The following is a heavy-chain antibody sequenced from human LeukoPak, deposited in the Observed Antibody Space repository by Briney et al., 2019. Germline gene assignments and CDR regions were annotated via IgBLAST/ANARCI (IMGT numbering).Heavy chain of an antibody. J-gene: IGHJ6*02. CDR1: GCTFTSYA. D-gene: IGHD6-13*01. CDR3: ARERPELVWGYYYYYGMDV. CDR2: INTNTGNP. Sequence: ASVKVSCKASGCTFTSYAMNWVRQAPGQGLEWMGWINTNTGNPTYAQGFTGRFVFSLDTSVSTAYLQISSLKAEDTAVYYCARERPELVWGYYYYYGMDVWGQGTTVTVSS. V-gene: IGHV7-4-1*02.